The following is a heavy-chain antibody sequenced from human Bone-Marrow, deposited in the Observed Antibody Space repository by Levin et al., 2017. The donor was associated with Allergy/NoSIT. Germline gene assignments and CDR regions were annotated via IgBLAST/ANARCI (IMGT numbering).Heavy chain of an antibody. J-gene: IGHJ1*01. CDR2: ICRSGTSI. D-gene: IGHD4-17*01. V-gene: IGHV3-48*04. CDR3: ATVGSGDFFGYFQH. CDR1: GFKFSSFG. Sequence: PGGSLRLSCATSGFKFSSFGMNWVRHSPGKGLEWVSYICRSGTSIYYVDSVKGRFTISRDNAKSSLYLQMDSLKAEDAAVYYCATVGSGDFFGYFQHWGQGALVTVSS.